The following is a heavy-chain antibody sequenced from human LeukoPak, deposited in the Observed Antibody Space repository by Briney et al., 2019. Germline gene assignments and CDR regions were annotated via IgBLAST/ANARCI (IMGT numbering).Heavy chain of an antibody. D-gene: IGHD2-8*01. CDR1: GFTFIRYG. Sequence: PGGSLRLSCTASGFTFIRYGMHWVRQAPGKGLEWVAFIRNDGTDRYYADSVQGRFTISRDSSKNTLFLQMKSLRADDTAVYYCARGVLRGIDYFYMDVWGNGTTVTVSS. V-gene: IGHV3-30*02. J-gene: IGHJ6*03. CDR2: IRNDGTDR. CDR3: ARGVLRGIDYFYMDV.